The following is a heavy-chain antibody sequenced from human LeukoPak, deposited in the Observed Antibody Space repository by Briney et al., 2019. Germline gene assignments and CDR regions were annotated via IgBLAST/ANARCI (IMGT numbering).Heavy chain of an antibody. J-gene: IGHJ4*02. Sequence: GGSLRLSCAASGFTLTRHVMHWVRQAPGKALEYVSFIHHNGEMTSYAESVRGRFTVSRDNSKNTLFLELSSLRTDDTAVYYCVRDMSGKYSFDYWGQGTLVIVST. CDR2: IHHNGEMT. V-gene: IGHV3-64D*06. CDR3: VRDMSGKYSFDY. CDR1: GFTLTRHV. D-gene: IGHD1-26*01.